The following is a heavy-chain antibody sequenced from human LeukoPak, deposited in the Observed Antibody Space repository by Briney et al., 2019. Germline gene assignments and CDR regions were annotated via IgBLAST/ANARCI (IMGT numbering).Heavy chain of an antibody. CDR1: GYTFNTYG. J-gene: IGHJ4*02. V-gene: IGHV1-18*01. D-gene: IGHD1-1*01. Sequence: ASVKVSCKASGYTFNTYGVIWVRQAPGKGFEWLGWISGQHGKTTYAQKFQDRVIMTTDTSTSTAYMELRSLTSDDTGVYYCARDPGGTGPYYFDYWGQGTLVTVSS. CDR2: ISGQHGKT. CDR3: ARDPGGTGPYYFDY.